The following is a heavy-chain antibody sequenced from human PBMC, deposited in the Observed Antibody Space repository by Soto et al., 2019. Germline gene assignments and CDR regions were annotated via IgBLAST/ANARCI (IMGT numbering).Heavy chain of an antibody. CDR3: TRGHSDSSSWFAFDV. CDR2: IRSKAFGGTT. J-gene: IGHJ3*01. CDR1: GFSFGYYA. Sequence: LRLSCTGSGFSFGYYAINWVRQAPGKGLEWVGFIRSKAFGGTTEYAASVRGRFTFSRDDSKSIAFVHMDSLKSEDTAIYYCTRGHSDSSSWFAFDVWGQGTMVTV. D-gene: IGHD6-13*01. V-gene: IGHV3-49*04.